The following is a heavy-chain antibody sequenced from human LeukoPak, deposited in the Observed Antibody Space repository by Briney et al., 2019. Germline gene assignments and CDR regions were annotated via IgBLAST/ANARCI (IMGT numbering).Heavy chain of an antibody. V-gene: IGHV3-30*04. CDR2: ISYDGSDK. J-gene: IGHJ4*02. CDR1: GFTFSSYA. CDR3: ARDLSATVVTLSYLDY. D-gene: IGHD4-23*01. Sequence: PGGSLRLSCAASGFTFSSYAMHWVRQAPGKGLEWVAVISYDGSDKYYADSVKGRFTISRDNSKNTLYLQMNSLRAEDTAVYYCARDLSATVVTLSYLDYWGQGTLVTVSS.